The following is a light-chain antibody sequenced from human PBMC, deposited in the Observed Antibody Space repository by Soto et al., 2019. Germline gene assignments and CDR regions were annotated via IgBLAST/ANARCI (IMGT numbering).Light chain of an antibody. Sequence: ALTQPASVSGSPGQSITISCTGTSSDVGSYNLVSWYQQHPGKAPKLMIYEGSKRPSGVSNRFSGSKSGNTASLTISGLQAEDEADYYCCSYAGSSTYVFGTGTKVTVL. CDR2: EGS. V-gene: IGLV2-23*01. J-gene: IGLJ1*01. CDR3: CSYAGSSTYV. CDR1: SSDVGSYNL.